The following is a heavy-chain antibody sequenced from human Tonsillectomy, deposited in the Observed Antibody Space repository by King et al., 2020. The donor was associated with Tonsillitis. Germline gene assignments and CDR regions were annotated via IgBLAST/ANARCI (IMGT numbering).Heavy chain of an antibody. CDR1: GFTFRSYA. CDR2: ISYDGSNK. Sequence: VQLVESGGGVVQPGRSLRLPCAASGFTFRSYAMHWVRQAPGKGLEWVAVISYDGSNKYYADCVKGRFTISRDNSKNTLYLQMNSLRGEDTAVYYCARTTYCGGDCCYGMDVWGQGTTVTVSS. J-gene: IGHJ6*02. CDR3: ARTTYCGGDCCYGMDV. D-gene: IGHD2-21*02. V-gene: IGHV3-30-3*01.